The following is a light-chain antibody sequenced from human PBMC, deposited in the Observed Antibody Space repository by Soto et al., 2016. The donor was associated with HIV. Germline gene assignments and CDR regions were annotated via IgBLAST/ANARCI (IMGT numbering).Light chain of an antibody. J-gene: IGKJ2*01. Sequence: DIQMTQSPSTLSASVGDRVTITCRASDTISTWLAWYQQKPGKAPKVLIYKASTLESGVPSRFSGSDSGTHFTLTISSLQPEDFATYFCQQTYSTRMYTFGQGTKLEIK. CDR2: KAS. V-gene: IGKV1-5*03. CDR1: DTISTW. CDR3: QQTYSTRMYT.